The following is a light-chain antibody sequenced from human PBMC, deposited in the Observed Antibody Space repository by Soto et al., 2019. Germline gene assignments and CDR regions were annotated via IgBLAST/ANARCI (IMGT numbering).Light chain of an antibody. J-gene: IGKJ4*01. V-gene: IGKV3-20*01. CDR3: QQYGSSPLT. CDR1: QSVTSNY. CDR2: GAS. Sequence: EIVLTQSPGILSLSPEERATLSCRASQSVTSNYLVWYQQKPGQAPRLLIYGASSRATGIPDRFSGSGSGTDFTLTISRLETEDCAVYYCQQYGSSPLTFGGGTKVEIK.